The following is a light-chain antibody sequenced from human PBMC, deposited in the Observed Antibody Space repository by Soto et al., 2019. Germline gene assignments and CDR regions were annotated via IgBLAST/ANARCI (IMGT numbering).Light chain of an antibody. V-gene: IGLV2-11*01. CDR2: DVS. CDR1: SSDVGGYNY. CDR3: CSYAGSSLV. J-gene: IGLJ1*01. Sequence: ALTQPRSVSGSPGQSVTISCTGTSSDVGGYNYVSWYQQHPGKAPKLMIYDVSKRPSGVPDRFSGSKSGNTASLTISGLQAEDEADYYCCSYAGSSLVFGTGTKLTVL.